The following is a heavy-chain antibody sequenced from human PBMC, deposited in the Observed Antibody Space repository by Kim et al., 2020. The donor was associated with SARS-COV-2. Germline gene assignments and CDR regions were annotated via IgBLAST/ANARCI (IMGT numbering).Heavy chain of an antibody. Sequence: SETLSLTCAVSGGSLFGHFWTWIRQPPGKGLEWIGEINYSGSSHYNPSLKSRVTISLDTSKSQLSLRLSSVTAADTAVYYCASAGIYGDFEAWGQGTQV. CDR1: GGSLFGHF. CDR2: INYSGSS. D-gene: IGHD4-17*01. V-gene: IGHV4-34*01. J-gene: IGHJ4*02. CDR3: ASAGIYGDFEA.